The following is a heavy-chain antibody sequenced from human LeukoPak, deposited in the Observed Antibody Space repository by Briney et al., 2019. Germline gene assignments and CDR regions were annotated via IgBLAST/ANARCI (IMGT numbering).Heavy chain of an antibody. J-gene: IGHJ4*02. CDR1: GFTFSSYW. CDR2: IKQDGSEE. CDR3: ARGSSAGASLRHDY. Sequence: PGGSLRLSCAASGFTFSSYWMSWVRQAPGKGLERVANIKQDGSEENFVVSVKGRFPISRDNAKKPLYLQMNSLRAEDTAVYYCARGSSAGASLRHDYWGQGTLVSVSS. V-gene: IGHV3-7*01. D-gene: IGHD1-26*01.